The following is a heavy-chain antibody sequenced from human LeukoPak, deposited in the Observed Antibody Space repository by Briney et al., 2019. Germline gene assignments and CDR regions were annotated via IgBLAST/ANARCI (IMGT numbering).Heavy chain of an antibody. D-gene: IGHD2-2*03. J-gene: IGHJ5*02. CDR3: ARDGYCSSTSCYHGRWFDP. V-gene: IGHV4-4*07. CDR1: GGSISSYY. CDR2: IYTSGST. Sequence: PSETLSLTCTVSGGSISSYYWSWIRQPAGKGLEWIGRIYTSGSTNYNPSLKSRVTMSVDTSKNQFSLKLSSVTAADTAVYYCARDGYCSSTSCYHGRWFDPWGQGTLVTVSS.